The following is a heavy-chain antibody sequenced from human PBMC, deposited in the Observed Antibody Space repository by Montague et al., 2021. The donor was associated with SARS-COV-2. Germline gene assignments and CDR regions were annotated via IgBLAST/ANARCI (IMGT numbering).Heavy chain of an antibody. CDR2: IKPDGSGQ. CDR3: ARSLFSSGSF. J-gene: IGHJ4*02. V-gene: IGHV3-7*01. D-gene: IGHD3-10*01. CDR1: GLTFSNYW. Sequence: SLRLSCAASGLTFSNYWMNWARQAPGKGLEWVASIKPDGSGQNYVDPVKGRFTISRDNAKKSLYLQMNSLRVDDTAVYYCARSLFSSGSFWGQGTLVTVSS.